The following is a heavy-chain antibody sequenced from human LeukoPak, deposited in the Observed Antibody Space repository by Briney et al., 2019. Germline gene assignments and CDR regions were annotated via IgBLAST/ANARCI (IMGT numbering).Heavy chain of an antibody. CDR3: ARSVEPWKIDY. Sequence: GGSLRLSCAASGFSFSSYAMSWVRQAPGKGLEWVSVIYSGGSTYGADSVKGRFTISRHNSKNTLYLQMNSLRADDTAVYYWARSVEPWKIDYWGQGTQGTVSS. CDR1: GFSFSSYA. D-gene: IGHD1-1*01. J-gene: IGHJ4*02. CDR2: IYSGGST. V-gene: IGHV3-53*04.